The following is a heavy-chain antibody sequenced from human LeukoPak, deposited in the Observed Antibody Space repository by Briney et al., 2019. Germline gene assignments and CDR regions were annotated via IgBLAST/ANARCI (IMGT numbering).Heavy chain of an antibody. CDR3: ATRGLRGYFDY. CDR1: GFTFSSYA. V-gene: IGHV3-30-3*01. D-gene: IGHD2-15*01. CDR2: ISYDGSSK. J-gene: IGHJ4*02. Sequence: GGSLRLSCAASGFTFSSYAMHWARQAPGKGLEWVAVISYDGSSKYYADSVKGRFTISRDNSKNTLYLQMNSLRAEDTAVYYCATRGLRGYFDYWGQGTLVTVSS.